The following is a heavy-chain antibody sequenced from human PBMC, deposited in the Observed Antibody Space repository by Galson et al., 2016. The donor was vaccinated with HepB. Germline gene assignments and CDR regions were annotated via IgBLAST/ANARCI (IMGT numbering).Heavy chain of an antibody. J-gene: IGHJ3*01. Sequence: SVKVSCKASGYTFINYNTAWVRQAPGQGLEWMGWINNYKGYTDFAQRLQGRVTMTTDTSTNTAYMELRSLRSDDTAGYLCPSFPNWGRGGAFDLWGQGTMVTVSS. D-gene: IGHD7-27*01. CDR1: GYTFINYN. CDR3: PSFPNWGRGGAFDL. V-gene: IGHV1-18*04. CDR2: INNYKGYT.